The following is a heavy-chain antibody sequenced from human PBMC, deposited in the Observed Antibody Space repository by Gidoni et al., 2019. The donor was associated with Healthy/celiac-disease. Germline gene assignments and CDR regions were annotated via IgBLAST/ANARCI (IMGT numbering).Heavy chain of an antibody. Sequence: QVQLVESGGDVVHPVRSLGLSCAASGFTFSSYAMHWVRQAPGKGLEWEAVKSYDGSNKYYADYVKGRFTISRENSKNTLYLQMNSLRAEDTAVYYCARSGGDYITEGSYYYYYGMDVWGQGTTVTVSS. D-gene: IGHD4-17*01. CDR3: ARSGGDYITEGSYYYYYGMDV. V-gene: IGHV3-30-3*01. J-gene: IGHJ6*02. CDR1: GFTFSSYA. CDR2: KSYDGSNK.